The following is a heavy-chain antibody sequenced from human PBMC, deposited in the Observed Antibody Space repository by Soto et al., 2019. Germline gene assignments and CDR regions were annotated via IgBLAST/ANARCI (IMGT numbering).Heavy chain of an antibody. J-gene: IGHJ4*02. Sequence: EVQLLESGGGLVQPGGSLRLSCAASGFTFSSYAMSWVRQAPGKGLEWVSAIIGSGGTTYYADSVKGRFTISRDNSKNTLYLQMNSLRAEDTAVYHCAKFTAAAGTWVDYWGQGTLVTVSS. CDR1: GFTFSSYA. V-gene: IGHV3-23*01. CDR2: IIGSGGTT. D-gene: IGHD6-13*01. CDR3: AKFTAAAGTWVDY.